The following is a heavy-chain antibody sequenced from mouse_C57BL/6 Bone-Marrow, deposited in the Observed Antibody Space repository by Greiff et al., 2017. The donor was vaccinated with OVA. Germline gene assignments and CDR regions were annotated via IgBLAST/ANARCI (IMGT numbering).Heavy chain of an antibody. CDR1: GYTFTDYN. J-gene: IGHJ1*03. Sequence: VQLQQSGPELVKPGASVKMYCKASGYTFTDYNMHWVKQSHGKSLEWIGYINPNNGGTSYNQKFKGKATLTVNKSSSTAYMELRSLTSEDSAVYYCARGALYYYGSSGWYFDVWGTGTTVTVSS. D-gene: IGHD1-1*01. CDR3: ARGALYYYGSSGWYFDV. V-gene: IGHV1-22*01. CDR2: INPNNGGT.